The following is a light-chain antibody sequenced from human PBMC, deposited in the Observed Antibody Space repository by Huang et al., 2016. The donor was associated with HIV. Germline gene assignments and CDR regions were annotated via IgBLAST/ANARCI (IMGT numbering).Light chain of an antibody. CDR1: QRLLHSSNKNY. CDR3: QQYITTPLT. V-gene: IGKV4-1*01. Sequence: DIVMTQSPDSLAVFLGERATISCKSSQRLLHSSNKNYLAWYQQKPGQTPKLLIYWSSTRESGVPDRFSGDGSGSHFTLTINGLQAEDVAVYYCQQYITTPLTFGGGTKVEI. J-gene: IGKJ4*01. CDR2: WSS.